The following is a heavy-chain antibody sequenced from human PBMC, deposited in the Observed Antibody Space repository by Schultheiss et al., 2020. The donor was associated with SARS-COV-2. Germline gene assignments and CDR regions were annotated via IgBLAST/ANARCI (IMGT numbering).Heavy chain of an antibody. CDR1: GFTFSSYG. V-gene: IGHV3-30*03. Sequence: GGSLRLSCAASGFTFSSYGMHWVRQAPGKGLEWVAVISYDGSNKYYADSVKGRFTISRDNSKNTLYLQMNSLRAEDTAVYYCAREDRGGDWFDPWGQGTLVTVSS. CDR2: ISYDGSNK. J-gene: IGHJ5*02. D-gene: IGHD3-10*01. CDR3: AREDRGGDWFDP.